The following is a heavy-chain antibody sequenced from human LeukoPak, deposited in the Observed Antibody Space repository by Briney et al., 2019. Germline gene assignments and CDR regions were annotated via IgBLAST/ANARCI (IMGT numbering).Heavy chain of an antibody. CDR3: ARDGGNYYYYGMDV. J-gene: IGHJ6*02. CDR1: AFIFSGHW. Sequence: GGSLRLSCEGSAFIFSGHWMNWVRQTPGKGLEWVASIKEDGSERQYVDSVKGRFSISRDNTKGSLFLQLNSLRAEDTAVYYCARDGGNYYYYGMDVWGQGTTVTVSS. CDR2: IKEDGSER. V-gene: IGHV3-7*03. D-gene: IGHD3-16*01.